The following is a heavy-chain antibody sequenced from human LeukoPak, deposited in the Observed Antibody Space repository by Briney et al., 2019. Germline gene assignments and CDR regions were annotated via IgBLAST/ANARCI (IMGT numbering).Heavy chain of an antibody. Sequence: GGSLRLSCAASGFTFSSYAMSWVRQTPGKGLEWVSAISGSGDRTYYAESVKGRFSISRDNSKNTLYLQMHSLRAEDTAVYYCGKRELWHGSGEDAWGQGTTVTVSS. D-gene: IGHD3-10*01. CDR2: ISGSGDRT. CDR3: GKRELWHGSGEDA. V-gene: IGHV3-23*01. J-gene: IGHJ6*02. CDR1: GFTFSSYA.